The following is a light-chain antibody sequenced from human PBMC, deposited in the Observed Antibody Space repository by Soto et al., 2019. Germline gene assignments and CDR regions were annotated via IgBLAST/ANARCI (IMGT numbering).Light chain of an antibody. CDR1: QSISNW. CDR2: HAS. Sequence: SQISQSPTTLTASVRDRVTIICRASQSISNWLAWYQQKPGTAPKVLIYHASNLQSGVPSRFSGSGSGTEFTLTISSLQPDDFATYYCQQYNSYSFGQGTKADIK. CDR3: QQYNSYS. V-gene: IGKV1-5*02. J-gene: IGKJ1*01.